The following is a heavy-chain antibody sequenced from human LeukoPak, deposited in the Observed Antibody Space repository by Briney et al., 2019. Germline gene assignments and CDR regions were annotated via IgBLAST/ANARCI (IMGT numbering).Heavy chain of an antibody. Sequence: PGRSLRLSCAVSGFTFDDYAMHWVRQAPGKGLEWVSGISWNSGSIGYADSVKGRFTISRDNAKNSLYLQMNSLRAEDTALYYCAKEDRRGRHFDYWGQGTLVTVSS. D-gene: IGHD3-16*01. V-gene: IGHV3-9*01. CDR2: ISWNSGSI. J-gene: IGHJ4*02. CDR1: GFTFDDYA. CDR3: AKEDRRGRHFDY.